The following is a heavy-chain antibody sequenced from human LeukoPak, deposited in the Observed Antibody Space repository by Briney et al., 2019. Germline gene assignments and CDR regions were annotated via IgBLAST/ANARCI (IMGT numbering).Heavy chain of an antibody. V-gene: IGHV1-18*01. CDR3: ARAPEGLRLGELSLPKYFDY. Sequence: GASVKVSCKASGYTFTSYDINWVRQATGQGLEWMGWISAYNGNTNYAQKLQGRVTMTTDTSTSTAYMELRSLRSDDTAVYYCARAPEGLRLGELSLPKYFDYWGRGTLVTVSS. J-gene: IGHJ4*02. D-gene: IGHD3-16*02. CDR2: ISAYNGNT. CDR1: GYTFTSYD.